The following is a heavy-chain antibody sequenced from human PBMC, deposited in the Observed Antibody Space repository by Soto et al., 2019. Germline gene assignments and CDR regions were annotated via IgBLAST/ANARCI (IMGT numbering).Heavy chain of an antibody. CDR1: GGSISSSSYY. CDR2: IYYSGST. J-gene: IGHJ4*02. Sequence: QLQLQESGPGLVKPSETLSLTCTVSGGSISSSSYYWGWIRQPPGMGLEWIGSIYYSGSTYYNPSLKRRGTRAVDTSKNPSSLKLSSVTAAATAVYYCARHLAARGPYYFDYWGQGTLVTVSS. D-gene: IGHD6-6*01. V-gene: IGHV4-39*01. CDR3: ARHLAARGPYYFDY.